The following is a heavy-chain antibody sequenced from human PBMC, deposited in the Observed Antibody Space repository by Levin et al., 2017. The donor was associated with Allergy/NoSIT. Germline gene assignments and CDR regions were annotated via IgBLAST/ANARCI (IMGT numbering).Heavy chain of an antibody. CDR3: ARGVTRSAASLDQ. CDR1: GGPISSGDYS. D-gene: IGHD5/OR15-5a*01. CDR2: IYHSGST. J-gene: IGHJ4*02. V-gene: IGHV4-30-2*01. Sequence: SSETLSLTCAVSGGPISSGDYSWNWIRQPPGKGLEWIGYIYHSGSTYYNPSLKSRVTISVDSSKSQFSLTLNSVTAADTAVYFCARGVTRSAASLDQWGQGTLVTVSS.